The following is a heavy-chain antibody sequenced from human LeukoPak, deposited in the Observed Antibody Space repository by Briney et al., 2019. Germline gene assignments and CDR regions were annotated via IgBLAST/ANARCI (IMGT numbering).Heavy chain of an antibody. D-gene: IGHD5-24*01. V-gene: IGHV1-69*13. CDR1: GGTFSSYA. Sequence: ASVKVSCKASGGTFSSYAISWVRQAPGQGLEWMGGIIPIFGTANYAQKFQGRVTITADESTSTAYMEPSSLRSEDTAVYYCARTRRDGVDYWGQGTLVTVSS. CDR2: IIPIFGTA. CDR3: ARTRRDGVDY. J-gene: IGHJ4*02.